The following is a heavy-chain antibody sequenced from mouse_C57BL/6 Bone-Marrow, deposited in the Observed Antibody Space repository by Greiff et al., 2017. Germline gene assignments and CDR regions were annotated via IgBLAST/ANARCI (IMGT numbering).Heavy chain of an antibody. V-gene: IGHV1-59*01. CDR1: GYTFTSYW. CDR3: ARSRVYYYAMDD. Sequence: QVQLQQPGAELVRPGTSVKLSCKASGYTFTSYWMHWVKQRPGQGLEWIGVIDPSDSYTNYNQKFKGKATLTVDTSSSTAYMQLSSLTSEDSAVYYCARSRVYYYAMDDWGQGTSVTVSS. J-gene: IGHJ4*01. CDR2: IDPSDSYT.